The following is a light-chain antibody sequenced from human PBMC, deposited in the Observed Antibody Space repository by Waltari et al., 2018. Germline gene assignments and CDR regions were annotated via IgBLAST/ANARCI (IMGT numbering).Light chain of an antibody. Sequence: EIVLTQSPGTLSLSPGDRATLSCRASQSLSSTYLAWYQQKPVQAPRLLIYGASSMATGIPDRFSGSGSGTDFALTVSRLEPEDFAVYYCQQYGSSLITFGQGTRLEIK. J-gene: IGKJ5*01. V-gene: IGKV3-20*01. CDR2: GAS. CDR3: QQYGSSLIT. CDR1: QSLSSTY.